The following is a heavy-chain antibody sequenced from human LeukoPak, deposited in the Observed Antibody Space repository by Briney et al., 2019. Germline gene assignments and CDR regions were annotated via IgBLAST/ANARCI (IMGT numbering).Heavy chain of an antibody. CDR2: ISGSGCST. V-gene: IGHV3-23*01. CDR1: GFTLSMYA. Sequence: GGALRLSCVASGFTLSMYAMSWVRQAPGKGLEWVPAISGSGCSTYYADSVEGRFTISRDNSKNTLYLQMNSLRAEDTDVYSCAKDVWASNYDILTGPDYWGQGTLVTVSS. D-gene: IGHD3-9*01. CDR3: AKDVWASNYDILTGPDY. J-gene: IGHJ4*02.